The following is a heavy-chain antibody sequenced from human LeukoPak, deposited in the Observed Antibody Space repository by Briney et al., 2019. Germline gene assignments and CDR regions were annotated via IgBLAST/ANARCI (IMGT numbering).Heavy chain of an antibody. CDR2: ISSSGSTI. J-gene: IGHJ4*02. CDR3: ARDLLFVAGTSDY. D-gene: IGHD6-19*01. CDR1: GFTFSSYE. V-gene: IGHV3-48*03. Sequence: PGGSLRLSCAASGFTFSSYEMNWVRQAPGKGLEWVSYISSSGSTIYYADSVKGRLTISRDNAKNSLYLQMNNLRAEDTAVYYCARDLLFVAGTSDYWGQGTLVTVSS.